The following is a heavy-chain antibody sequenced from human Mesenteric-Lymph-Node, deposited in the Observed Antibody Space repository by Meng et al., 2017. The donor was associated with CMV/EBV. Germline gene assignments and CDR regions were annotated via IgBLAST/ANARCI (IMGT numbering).Heavy chain of an antibody. V-gene: IGHV1-69*05. CDR1: GGTFSSYA. CDR3: VSTYCSSTSCYPNWFDP. D-gene: IGHD2-2*01. Sequence: SVKVSCKASGGTFSSYAISWVRQAPGQGLEWMGGIIPIFGTANYAQKFQGRVTITTDESTSTAYMELSSLRSEDTAVYYCVSTYCSSTSCYPNWFDPWGQGTLVTVSS. CDR2: IIPIFGTA. J-gene: IGHJ5*02.